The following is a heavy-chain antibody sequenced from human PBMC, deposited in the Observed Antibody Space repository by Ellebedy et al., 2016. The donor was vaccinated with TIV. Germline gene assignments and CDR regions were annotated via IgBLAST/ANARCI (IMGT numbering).Heavy chain of an antibody. V-gene: IGHV4-39*01. D-gene: IGHD3-16*01. Sequence: SETLSLTCSVSGGSISSSTYYWVWIRQPPGKGLEWIGTIYTRGSTYYNPSLKSRVAISVDTSKNQFSLNLRSVTAADTAVYYCARNLLIFTFEKSYFDLWGRGTLVTVSS. CDR2: IYTRGST. J-gene: IGHJ2*01. CDR1: GGSISSSTYY. CDR3: ARNLLIFTFEKSYFDL.